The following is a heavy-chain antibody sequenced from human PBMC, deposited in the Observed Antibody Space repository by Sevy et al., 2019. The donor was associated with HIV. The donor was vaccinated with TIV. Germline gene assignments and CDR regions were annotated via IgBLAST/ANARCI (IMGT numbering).Heavy chain of an antibody. D-gene: IGHD1-26*01. J-gene: IGHJ5*02. CDR3: ARDWVGSARYNWFDP. CDR1: GYTFTSYG. Sequence: ASVKVSCKASGYTFTSYGISWVRQAPGQGLEWMGWTSAYNGNTNYAQKLQGRVTMTTDTSTSTAYMELRSLRSDDTAVYYCARDWVGSARYNWFDPWGQGTLVTVSS. V-gene: IGHV1-18*01. CDR2: TSAYNGNT.